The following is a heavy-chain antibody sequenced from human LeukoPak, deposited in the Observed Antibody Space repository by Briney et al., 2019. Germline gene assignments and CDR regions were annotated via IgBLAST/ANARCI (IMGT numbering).Heavy chain of an antibody. D-gene: IGHD2-8*01. J-gene: IGHJ4*02. CDR1: GGTFSSYA. CDR3: ARSRTNGVQLDY. V-gene: IGHV1-69*05. Sequence: ASVKVSCKASGGTFSSYAISWVRQAPGQRLEWMGGIIPIFGTANYAQKFQGRVTITTDESTSTAYMELSSLRSEDTAVYYCARSRTNGVQLDYWGQGTLVTVSS. CDR2: IIPIFGTA.